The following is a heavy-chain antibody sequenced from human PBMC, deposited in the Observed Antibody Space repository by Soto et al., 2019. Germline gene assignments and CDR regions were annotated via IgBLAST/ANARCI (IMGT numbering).Heavy chain of an antibody. CDR3: GRGQGTYADY. CDR2: INAGNGNT. CDR1: GYTFTTYS. J-gene: IGHJ4*02. D-gene: IGHD3-10*01. Sequence: QVQLVQSGAEVKKPGASVKVSCKASGYTFTTYSVHWVRQAPGQRLEWMGWINAGNGNTKYSQKFQDRVTLTRDTSAGTGDLGLGSLRSEDTTGYYWGRGQGTYADYWGQGTLVSVSS. V-gene: IGHV1-3*01.